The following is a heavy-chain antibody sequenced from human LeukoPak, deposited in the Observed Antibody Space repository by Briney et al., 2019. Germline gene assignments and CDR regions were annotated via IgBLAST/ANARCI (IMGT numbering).Heavy chain of an antibody. J-gene: IGHJ4*02. CDR3: ASLVVVAATFDY. V-gene: IGHV4-59*12. CDR1: GGSISSYY. Sequence: SETLSLTCTVSGGSISSYYWSWIRQPPGKGLEWIGYIYYSGSTNYNPSLKSRVTISVDTSKNQFSLKLSSVTAADTAVYYCASLVVVAATFDYWGQGTLVTVSS. CDR2: IYYSGST. D-gene: IGHD2-15*01.